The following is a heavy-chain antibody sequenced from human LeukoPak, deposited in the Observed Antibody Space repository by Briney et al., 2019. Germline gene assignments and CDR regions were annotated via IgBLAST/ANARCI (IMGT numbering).Heavy chain of an antibody. D-gene: IGHD3-22*01. CDR2: ISGSGGST. J-gene: IGHJ4*02. CDR1: GVTFSSYA. Sequence: GGSPRLSCAASGVTFSSYAMSWGRQATGKGLEWVSAISGSGGSTYYADSVKGRFTISRDNSKNTLYLQMNSLRAEDTAVYYCAKQGKTYYYDSSGYYYFDYWGQGTLVTVSS. CDR3: AKQGKTYYYDSSGYYYFDY. V-gene: IGHV3-23*01.